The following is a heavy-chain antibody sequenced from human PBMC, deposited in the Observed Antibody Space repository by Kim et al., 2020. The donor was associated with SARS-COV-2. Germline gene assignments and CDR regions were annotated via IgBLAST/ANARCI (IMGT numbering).Heavy chain of an antibody. D-gene: IGHD6-6*01. Sequence: GGSLRLSCAASGFTFSSYAMSWVRQAPGKGLEWVSAISGSGGSTYYADSVKGRFTISRDNSKNTLYLQMNSLRAEDTAVYYCAKDRYSSSSLSLFDYWGQGTLVTVSS. CDR1: GFTFSSYA. J-gene: IGHJ4*02. CDR3: AKDRYSSSSLSLFDY. CDR2: ISGSGGST. V-gene: IGHV3-23*01.